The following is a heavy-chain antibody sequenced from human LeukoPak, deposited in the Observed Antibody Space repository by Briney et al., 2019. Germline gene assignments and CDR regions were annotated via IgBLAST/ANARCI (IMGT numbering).Heavy chain of an antibody. CDR1: GFVFSSYT. CDR3: ASLWFGELFGFDY. D-gene: IGHD3-10*01. CDR2: ISGSGGST. Sequence: GGSLRLSCAASGFVFSSYTMSWVRQAPGKGLEWVSGISGSGGSTYYADSVRGRFTISRDNSKNTLYLQMNSLRAEDTAVYYCASLWFGELFGFDYWGQGTLVTVSS. J-gene: IGHJ4*02. V-gene: IGHV3-23*01.